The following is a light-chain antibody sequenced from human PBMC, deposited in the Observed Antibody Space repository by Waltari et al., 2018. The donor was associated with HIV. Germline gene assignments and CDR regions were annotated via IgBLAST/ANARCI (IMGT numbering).Light chain of an antibody. Sequence: QSVLTQPPAVSGALGQRVSISCTGPTSNTGANYDVHWYQQYPGRAPKVLVYGSRHRPSGVPDRFSGSKSGSSASLAITGLQAEDEAEYYCQSYDSSLSGSVFGGGTKVTVL. CDR1: TSNTGANYD. J-gene: IGLJ2*01. V-gene: IGLV1-40*01. CDR2: GSR. CDR3: QSYDSSLSGSV.